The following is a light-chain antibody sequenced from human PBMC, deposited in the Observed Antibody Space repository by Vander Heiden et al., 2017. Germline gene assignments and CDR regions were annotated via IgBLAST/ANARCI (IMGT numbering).Light chain of an antibody. CDR1: QSISTY. CDR3: QQSDSTPLT. CDR2: AAS. Sequence: DIQMTQSPSSLSASVGDRVTSTCRASQSISTYLKWYQQKPGQAPKLLIYAASSVESGVPSRFSGSGSGTDFTLTISSLQPEDFATYYCQQSDSTPLTFGGGTKVEIK. J-gene: IGKJ4*01. V-gene: IGKV1-39*01.